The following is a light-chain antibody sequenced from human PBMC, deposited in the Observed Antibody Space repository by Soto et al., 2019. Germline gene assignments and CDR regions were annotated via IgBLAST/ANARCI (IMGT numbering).Light chain of an antibody. V-gene: IGKV1-39*01. Sequence: DIQMTQSPSSLSASVGDRVTITCRASQSISSYLNWYQQKPGKDPKLLIYAAFSLQSGVPSRFSGSGSGTDFALTISSLQPEDFATYYCQHSYSTPQTFGQRTKVEIK. J-gene: IGKJ1*01. CDR1: QSISSY. CDR2: AAF. CDR3: QHSYSTPQT.